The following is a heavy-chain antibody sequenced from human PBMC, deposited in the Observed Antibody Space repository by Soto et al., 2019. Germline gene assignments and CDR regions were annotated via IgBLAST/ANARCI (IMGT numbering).Heavy chain of an antibody. CDR3: ARTLYGDNVDY. CDR2: MNPNSGNT. Sequence: GASVKVSCKASGYTFTSYDINWVRQATGQGLEWMEWMNPNSGNTGYAQKFKGRVTMTRNTSISTAYIKQSSLRSEDTAVYYCARTLYGDNVDYWGQGTLVTVSS. J-gene: IGHJ4*02. D-gene: IGHD4-17*01. V-gene: IGHV1-8*01. CDR1: GYTFTSYD.